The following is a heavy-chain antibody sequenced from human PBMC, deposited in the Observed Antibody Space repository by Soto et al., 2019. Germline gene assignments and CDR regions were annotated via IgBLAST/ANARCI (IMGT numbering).Heavy chain of an antibody. CDR3: ARGAITMIVVVIPDAFDI. J-gene: IGHJ3*02. CDR2: IYPGDSDT. V-gene: IGHV5-51*01. Sequence: GESLKISCNGSGYSFTSYWIGWVRQMPWKGLEWMGIIYPGDSDTRYSPSFQGQVTISADKSISTAYLQWSSLKASDTAMYYCARGAITMIVVVIPDAFDIWGQGTMVTVSS. CDR1: GYSFTSYW. D-gene: IGHD3-22*01.